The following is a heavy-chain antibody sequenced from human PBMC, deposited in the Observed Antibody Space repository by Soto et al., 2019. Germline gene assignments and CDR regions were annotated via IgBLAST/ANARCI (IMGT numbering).Heavy chain of an antibody. CDR2: ISPSGDTI. CDR1: GFTYSTSG. D-gene: IGHD2-15*01. V-gene: IGHV3-21*01. J-gene: IGHJ4*02. Sequence: GGSLRLSCAASGFTYSTSGMNLVRQAPGKGLEWVSSISPSGDTIYYADSVKGRFTISRDNAKSSLYLQMDSLRAEDTAVYYCARGMGYQVDFDHWGQGTLVTVSS. CDR3: ARGMGYQVDFDH.